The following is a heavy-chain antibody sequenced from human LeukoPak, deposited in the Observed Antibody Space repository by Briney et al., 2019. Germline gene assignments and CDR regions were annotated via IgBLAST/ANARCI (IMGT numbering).Heavy chain of an antibody. J-gene: IGHJ3*02. CDR2: ISAYKGNT. Sequence: ASVKVSCKASGYTFTSYGITWVRQAPGQGLEWMGWISAYKGNTNYAQKIEGRVTMTRDTSTNTAYMELRSLRSDDTAVYYCARDRMADHDSHDAVQIWGQGTVVTVSS. CDR3: ARDRMADHDSHDAVQI. D-gene: IGHD3-22*01. V-gene: IGHV1-18*01. CDR1: GYTFTSYG.